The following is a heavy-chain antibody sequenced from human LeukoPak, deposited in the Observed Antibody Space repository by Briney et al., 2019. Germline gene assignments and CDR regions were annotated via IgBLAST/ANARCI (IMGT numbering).Heavy chain of an antibody. J-gene: IGHJ4*02. Sequence: ASVKVSCKASGYTFTGYYMHWVRQAPGQGLEWMGWINPNSGGTNYAQKFQGRVTMTRDTSISTAYMELSRLRSDDTAVYCCAREGQTTVVTTDYWGQGTLVTVSS. D-gene: IGHD4-17*01. CDR3: AREGQTTVVTTDY. V-gene: IGHV1-2*02. CDR2: INPNSGGT. CDR1: GYTFTGYY.